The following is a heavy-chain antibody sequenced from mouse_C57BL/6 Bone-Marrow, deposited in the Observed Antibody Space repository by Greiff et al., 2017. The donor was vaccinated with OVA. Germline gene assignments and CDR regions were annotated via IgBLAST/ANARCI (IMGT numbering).Heavy chain of an antibody. J-gene: IGHJ3*01. CDR1: GYTFTSYW. D-gene: IGHD1-1*01. CDR2: INPSNGGT. V-gene: IGHV1-53*01. CDR3: ARLLRYQRGFAY. Sequence: VQLQQSGTELVKPGASVKLSCKASGYTFTSYWMHWVKQRPGQGLEWIGNINPSNGGTNYNEKFKSKATLTVDKSSSTAYMQLSSLTSEDSAVYYCARLLRYQRGFAYWGQGTLVTVSA.